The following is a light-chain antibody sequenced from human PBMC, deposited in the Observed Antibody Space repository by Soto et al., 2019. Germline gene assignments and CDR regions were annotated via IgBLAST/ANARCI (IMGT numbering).Light chain of an antibody. V-gene: IGKV4-1*01. CDR2: WAS. CDR3: QQYYNSPIT. CDR1: QSVLYSSNNKNY. Sequence: DIVMTQSPDSLAVSLGERATIHCKPSQSVLYSSNNKNYLAWYQQKPGQPPKLLIYWASTREAGVPERFSGSGSGTDFTLTISSLQAEDVAVYYCQQYYNSPITFGGGTRVEIK. J-gene: IGKJ4*01.